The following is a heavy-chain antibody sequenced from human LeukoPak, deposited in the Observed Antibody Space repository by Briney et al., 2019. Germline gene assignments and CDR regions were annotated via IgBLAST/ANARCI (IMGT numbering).Heavy chain of an antibody. J-gene: IGHJ4*02. V-gene: IGHV3-30*03. D-gene: IGHD5-18*01. CDR1: GFTFSNYW. CDR2: ISYDGSNK. CDR3: ARDPDGSYGPFDY. Sequence: GGSLRLSCAASGFTFSNYWIHWVRQAPGKGLEWVAVISYDGSNKYYADSVKGRFTISRDNSKNTLYLQMNSLRAEDTAVYYCARDPDGSYGPFDYWGQGTLVTVSS.